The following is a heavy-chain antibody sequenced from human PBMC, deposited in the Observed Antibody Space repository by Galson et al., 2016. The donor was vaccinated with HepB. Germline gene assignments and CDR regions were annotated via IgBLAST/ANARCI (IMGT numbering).Heavy chain of an antibody. D-gene: IGHD1-26*01. CDR2: ISNSGITT. J-gene: IGHJ4*02. CDR3: AKAVFVWSPFDC. CDR1: GFTFNNYA. V-gene: IGHV3-23*01. Sequence: SLRLSCAVSGFTFNNYAMSWVRQAPGKGLEWVSAISNSGITTHYADSVKGRFTISRDCSSNTLYLHINSLRAEDTASYYCAKAVFVWSPFDCWGQGFLVTVSS.